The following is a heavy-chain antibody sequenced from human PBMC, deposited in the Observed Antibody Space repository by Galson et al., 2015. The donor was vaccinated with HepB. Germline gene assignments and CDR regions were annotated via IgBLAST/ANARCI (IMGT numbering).Heavy chain of an antibody. Sequence: SLRLSCAASEFTFSSYGMSWVRQAPGKGLEWVSAISGGGGSTYYADSVRGRFATSRDNSKNTLYLQMNSLRAEDTAVYYCASDGPNSGGWYVYWGQGTLVTVSS. V-gene: IGHV3-23*01. CDR1: EFTFSSYG. D-gene: IGHD6-19*01. CDR3: ASDGPNSGGWYVY. CDR2: ISGGGGST. J-gene: IGHJ4*02.